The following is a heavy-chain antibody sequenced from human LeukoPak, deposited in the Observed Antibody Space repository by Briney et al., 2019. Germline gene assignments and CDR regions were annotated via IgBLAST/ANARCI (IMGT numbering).Heavy chain of an antibody. Sequence: SETLSLTCTVSGGSISSYYWSWIRQPPGKGLEWIGYIYYSGSTNYNPSLKNRVTISVDTSKNQFSLKLSSVTAPDTAVYYCARVDLYYYGSGTLDLGGQGTRASVFS. CDR1: GGSISSYY. J-gene: IGHJ5*02. V-gene: IGHV4-59*01. D-gene: IGHD3-10*01. CDR2: IYYSGST. CDR3: ARVDLYYYGSGTLDL.